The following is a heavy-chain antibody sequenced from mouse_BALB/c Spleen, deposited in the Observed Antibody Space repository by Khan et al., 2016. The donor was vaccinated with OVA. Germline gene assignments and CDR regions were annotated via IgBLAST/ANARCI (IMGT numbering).Heavy chain of an antibody. V-gene: IGHV1-54*01. CDR1: GYAFTDYL. CDR2: INPGSGDI. J-gene: IGHJ3*01. CDR3: ARGGYCSWAY. Sequence: QVQLQQSGAELVRPGTSVKVSCKASGYAFTDYLIEWLQQRPGQGLEWIGLINPGSGDINYNERFKGKATLTADKSSSTAYMQLSSLTSDDSAAYFCARGGYCSWAYWGQGTLVTVSA. D-gene: IGHD1-1*01.